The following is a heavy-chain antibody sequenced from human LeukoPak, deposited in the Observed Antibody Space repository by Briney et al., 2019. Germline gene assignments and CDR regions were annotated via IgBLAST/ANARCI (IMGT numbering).Heavy chain of an antibody. J-gene: IGHJ6*03. CDR2: ISYDGSNK. D-gene: IGHD3-22*01. V-gene: IGHV3-30*03. Sequence: GGSLRLSCAASGFTFSSYGMHWVRQAPGKGLEWVAVISYDGSNKYYADSVKGRFTISRDNSKNSLYLQMNSLRAEDTAVYYCARDYYDSSVYYWSYYYYYMDVWGKGTTVTVSS. CDR1: GFTFSSYG. CDR3: ARDYYDSSVYYWSYYYYYMDV.